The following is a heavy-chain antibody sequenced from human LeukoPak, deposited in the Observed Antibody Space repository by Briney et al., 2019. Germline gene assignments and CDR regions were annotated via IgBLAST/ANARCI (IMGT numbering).Heavy chain of an antibody. CDR1: GFTVSSNY. CDR2: IYSGGST. D-gene: IGHD1-1*01. CDR3: ARIETVADAFDI. J-gene: IGHJ3*02. V-gene: IGHV3-66*01. Sequence: GGSLRLSCAASGFTVSSNYMTWVRQAPGTGLEWVSLIYSGGSTSYADSVRGRFTISRDNSKNTLYLQMNSLRAEDTAVYYCARIETVADAFDIWGQGTLVTVSS.